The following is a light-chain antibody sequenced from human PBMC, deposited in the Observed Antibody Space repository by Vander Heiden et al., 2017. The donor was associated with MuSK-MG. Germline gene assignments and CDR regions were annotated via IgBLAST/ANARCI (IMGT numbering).Light chain of an antibody. Sequence: DIQMTPSPSTLSASVGDRVTITCRASQSINTWLAWYQQPPGKATKLLNYKASSLESVVPSRCSGSGSGTEFTLTISSLQPDYFATYYCQQYNSHSTFGQGTKVEIK. CDR3: QQYNSHST. CDR2: KAS. J-gene: IGKJ1*01. V-gene: IGKV1-5*03. CDR1: QSINTW.